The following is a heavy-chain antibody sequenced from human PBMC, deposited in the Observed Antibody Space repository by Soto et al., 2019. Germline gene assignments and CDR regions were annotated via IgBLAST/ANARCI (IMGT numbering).Heavy chain of an antibody. Sequence: PGGSLRLSCAASGFTFSSYSMNWVRQARGKGLEWVSYISSSSTIYYADSVKGRFTISRDNAKKALYLQRNSLRDEDTAVYYCARVATTVTLGDYYYGMDVWGQGTTVTVSS. CDR3: ARVATTVTLGDYYYGMDV. V-gene: IGHV3-48*02. CDR1: GFTFSSYS. CDR2: ISSSSTI. J-gene: IGHJ6*02. D-gene: IGHD4-17*01.